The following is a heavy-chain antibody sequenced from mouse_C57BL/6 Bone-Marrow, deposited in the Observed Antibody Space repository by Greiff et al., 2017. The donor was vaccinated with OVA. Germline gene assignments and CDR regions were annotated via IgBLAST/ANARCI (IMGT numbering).Heavy chain of an antibody. V-gene: IGHV5-16*01. J-gene: IGHJ3*01. Sequence: EVQLVESEGGLVQPGSSMKLSCTASGFTFSDYYMAWVRQVPEKGLEWVANINYDGSSTYYLDSLKSRFIISRDNAKNILYLQMSSLKSEDTATYYCARDLGYYGSREFAYWGQGTLVTVSA. CDR1: GFTFSDYY. CDR3: ARDLGYYGSREFAY. D-gene: IGHD1-1*01. CDR2: INYDGSST.